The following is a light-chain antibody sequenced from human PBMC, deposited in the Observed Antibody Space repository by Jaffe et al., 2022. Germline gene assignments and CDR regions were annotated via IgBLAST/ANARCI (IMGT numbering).Light chain of an antibody. CDR1: QSLTSNY. CDR3: QQYATAPPYT. J-gene: IGKJ2*01. CDR2: GVS. V-gene: IGKV3-20*01. Sequence: EIVLTQSPGTLSLSPGERATLSCRASQSLTSNYVAWYQQKPGQAPRLLIYGVSSRATGIPDRFSGSGSGTDFTLTISRLEPEDFAVYYCQQYATAPPYTFGQGTKLEIK.